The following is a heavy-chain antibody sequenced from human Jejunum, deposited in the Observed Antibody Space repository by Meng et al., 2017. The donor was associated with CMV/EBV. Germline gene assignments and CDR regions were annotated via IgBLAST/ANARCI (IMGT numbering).Heavy chain of an antibody. CDR3: AHRGYDDSTDYLDY. CDR1: GFSLSTKGVG. CDR2: IYWDDDM. J-gene: IGHJ4*02. V-gene: IGHV2-5*02. D-gene: IGHD3-22*01. Sequence: QITLKESGPTLVKPTQTLTLTCTFSGFSLSTKGVGLGWIRQPPGKALEWLALIYWDDDMRYSPSLKSRLALSKDTSKNQVVLTMTNMDPVDTATYYCAHRGYDDSTDYLDYWGQGTLVTVSS.